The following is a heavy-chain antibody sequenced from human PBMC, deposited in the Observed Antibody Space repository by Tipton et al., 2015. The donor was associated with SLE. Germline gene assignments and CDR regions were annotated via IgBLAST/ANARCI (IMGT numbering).Heavy chain of an antibody. CDR2: MNPNSGNT. CDR3: ARGPSDYGDYYYYYAMDV. D-gene: IGHD4-17*01. CDR1: GYTFTSYD. Sequence: QSGAEVKKPGASVKVSCKASGYTFTSYDINWVRQATGQGLEWMGWMNPNSGNTGYAQKFQGRVTMTRNTSISTAYMELSSLRSEDTAVYYCARGPSDYGDYYYYYAMDVWGQGTTVTVSS. J-gene: IGHJ6*02. V-gene: IGHV1-8*02.